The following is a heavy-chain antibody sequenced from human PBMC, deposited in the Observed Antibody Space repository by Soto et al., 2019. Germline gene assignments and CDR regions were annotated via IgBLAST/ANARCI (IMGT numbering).Heavy chain of an antibody. CDR3: ATHGATTMARGAMKHYYYVMDV. CDR1: GGIFSRFT. V-gene: IGHV1-69*06. J-gene: IGHJ6*02. Sequence: SVKVSCKASGGIFSRFTISWVRQAPGQGLEWLGGIIPIFDTPTYAQHFQGRVTITADKATNTVYRELSSLRSEDTAVYYCATHGATTMARGAMKHYYYVMDVWGQGTTVTVSS. D-gene: IGHD3-10*01. CDR2: IIPIFDTP.